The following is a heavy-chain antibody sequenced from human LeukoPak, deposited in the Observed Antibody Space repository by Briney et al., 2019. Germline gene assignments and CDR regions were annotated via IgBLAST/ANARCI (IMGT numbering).Heavy chain of an antibody. D-gene: IGHD3-10*01. Sequence: GSSVKVSCKASGGTFSSYAISWVRQAPGQGLEWMGGIIPIFGTANYAQKFQGRVTITTDESTGTAYMELSSLRSEDTAVYYCARGEKPWFGEGWGQGNLVNGSS. CDR2: IIPIFGTA. V-gene: IGHV1-69*05. CDR1: GGTFSSYA. J-gene: IGHJ4*02. CDR3: ARGEKPWFGEG.